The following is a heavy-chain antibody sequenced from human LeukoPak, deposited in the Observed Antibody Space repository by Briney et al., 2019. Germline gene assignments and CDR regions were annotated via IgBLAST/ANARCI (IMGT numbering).Heavy chain of an antibody. J-gene: IGHJ3*02. CDR3: ARGHDDAFVI. CDR1: GFTFTNYG. CDR2: IWYDGSNK. Sequence: GGSLRLSCAASGFTFTNYGMHWVRQAPGKGLEWVAFIWYDGSNKYYADSVKGRFTISRDNSKNTLYLQMSSLRAEDTAVYFCARGHDDAFVIWGQGTLVTVSS. V-gene: IGHV3-33*01.